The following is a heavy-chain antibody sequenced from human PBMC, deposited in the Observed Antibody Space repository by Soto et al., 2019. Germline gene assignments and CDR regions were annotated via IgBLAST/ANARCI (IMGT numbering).Heavy chain of an antibody. CDR2: ISGSGGRT. CDR3: AKARGLLRGGDY. CDR1: GFTFKNYG. Sequence: EVQLLESGGGLVQPGGSLRLSCAASGFTFKNYGMIWVRRAPGKGLEWVSGISGSGGRTYYADSVKGRFTISRDNSKNTLYLQMNSLRAEDTALYYCAKARGLLRGGDYWGQGTLVTVSS. J-gene: IGHJ4*02. V-gene: IGHV3-23*01. D-gene: IGHD2-15*01.